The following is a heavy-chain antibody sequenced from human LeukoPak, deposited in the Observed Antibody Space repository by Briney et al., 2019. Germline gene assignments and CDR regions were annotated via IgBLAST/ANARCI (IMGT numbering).Heavy chain of an antibody. CDR1: GYTFTSYY. CDR2: INPSGGST. CDR3: ARDAGQFCSGGSCLLMDV. V-gene: IGHV1-46*01. J-gene: IGHJ6*02. Sequence: GASVKVSCKASGYTFTSYYMHWVRQAPGQGHEWMGIINPSGGSTTYAQKFQGRVTMTRDTSTNTVYMELSSLRSEDTAVYYCARDAGQFCSGGSCLLMDVWGQGTTVTVSS. D-gene: IGHD2-15*01.